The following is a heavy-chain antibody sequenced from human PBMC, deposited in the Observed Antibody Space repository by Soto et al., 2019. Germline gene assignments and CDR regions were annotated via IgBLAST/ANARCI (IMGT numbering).Heavy chain of an antibody. Sequence: EVQLVESGGGLIQPGGSLRLSCAASGFTVSSNYMSWVRQAPGKGLEWVSVIYSGGSTYYADSVKGRFTISRDNSKNTLYLQMNSLRAADTAVYYCARAIAAAGTVGYYYYGMDVWGQGTTVTVSS. CDR1: GFTVSSNY. CDR3: ARAIAAAGTVGYYYYGMDV. CDR2: IYSGGST. J-gene: IGHJ6*02. V-gene: IGHV3-53*01. D-gene: IGHD6-13*01.